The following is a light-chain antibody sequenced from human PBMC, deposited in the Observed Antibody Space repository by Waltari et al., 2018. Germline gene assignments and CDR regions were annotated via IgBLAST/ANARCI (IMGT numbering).Light chain of an antibody. CDR2: EVN. CDR1: SRDVGSYIH. Sequence: QSALTQPPSASGSPGQSVTISCSGSSRDVGSYIHVSWYQQHPGKAPRLIIYEVNKRPSGVPGRFSGSKSGNTASLTVSGLQSEDEAVYFCSSHTGIRSVIFGGGTHLSVL. V-gene: IGLV2-8*01. J-gene: IGLJ2*01. CDR3: SSHTGIRSVI.